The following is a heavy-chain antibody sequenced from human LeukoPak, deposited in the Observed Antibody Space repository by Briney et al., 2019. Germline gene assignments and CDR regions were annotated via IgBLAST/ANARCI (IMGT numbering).Heavy chain of an antibody. CDR3: ARDWEYSSRMEAFDI. V-gene: IGHV3-30-3*01. D-gene: IGHD6-6*01. Sequence: PGRSLRLSCAASGFTFSSYAMHWVRQAPGKGLEWVAVISYDGSNKYYADSVKGRFTISRDNSKNTLYLQMNSLRAEDTAVYYCARDWEYSSRMEAFDIWGQGTMVTVSS. CDR2: ISYDGSNK. J-gene: IGHJ3*02. CDR1: GFTFSSYA.